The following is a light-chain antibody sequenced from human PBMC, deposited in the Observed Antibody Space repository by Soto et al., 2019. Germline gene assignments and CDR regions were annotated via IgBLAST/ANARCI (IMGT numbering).Light chain of an antibody. CDR3: QRYYSFPLT. CDR1: RTINNL. V-gene: IGKV1-5*03. J-gene: IGKJ4*01. CDR2: KAS. Sequence: DIQMTQSPSTLSASVGDRVSITCRASRTINNLLAWYQQRPGKAPKLLIYKASNLESGVPSRFSGSGSGTEFTLTISSLQPDDFATYYCQRYYSFPLTCGGGPKVEIK.